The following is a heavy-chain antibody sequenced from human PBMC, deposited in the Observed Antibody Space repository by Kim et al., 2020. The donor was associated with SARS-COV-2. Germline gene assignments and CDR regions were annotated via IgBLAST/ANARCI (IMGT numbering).Heavy chain of an antibody. V-gene: IGHV3-48*02. CDR2: I. Sequence: IFSADSVEARFTISRENANNYPYLQMDSLRDEDTAIYYCARGRRGYGLFDLWGHGTLVTVSS. J-gene: IGHJ4*03. D-gene: IGHD5-12*01. CDR3: ARGRRGYGLFDL.